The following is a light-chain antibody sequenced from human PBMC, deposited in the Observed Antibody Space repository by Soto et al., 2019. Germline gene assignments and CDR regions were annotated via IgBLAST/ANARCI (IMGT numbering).Light chain of an antibody. J-gene: IGKJ4*01. Sequence: EVVMTQSPATVSVSPGEGVTLSCRASQTISNDLAWYQQKPGQAPRLLIYVASTRATGVPARFSGGGSGTEFTLTISSLQSEDFAFYYCQQNNKWPPVTFGGGTKVEIK. CDR1: QTISND. V-gene: IGKV3-15*01. CDR3: QQNNKWPPVT. CDR2: VAS.